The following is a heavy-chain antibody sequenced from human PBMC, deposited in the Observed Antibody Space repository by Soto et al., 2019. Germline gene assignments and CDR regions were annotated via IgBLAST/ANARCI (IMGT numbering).Heavy chain of an antibody. D-gene: IGHD6-13*01. J-gene: IGHJ4*02. CDR3: EREPRPWYSSSWYYFDY. CDR2: IYSGGST. Sequence: GGSLRLSCAASGFTVSSNYMTWVSQAPGKGLEWVSLIYSGGSTYYANSVKGRFTISRDNSKNTLYLQMNSLRAEDTAVYYCEREPRPWYSSSWYYFDYWGQGTLVTVSS. CDR1: GFTVSSNY. V-gene: IGHV3-53*01.